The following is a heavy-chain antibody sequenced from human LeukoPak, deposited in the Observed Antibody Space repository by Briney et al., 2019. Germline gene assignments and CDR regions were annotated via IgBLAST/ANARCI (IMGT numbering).Heavy chain of an antibody. V-gene: IGHV1-8*01. CDR3: ARDQSGSPLDY. Sequence: ASVKVSCKASGYTFTSYDINWVRQATGQGLEWMGWMNPNSGNTGYAQKLQGRVTMTTDTSTSTAYMELRSLRSDDTAVYYCARDQSGSPLDYWGQGTLVTVSS. CDR1: GYTFTSYD. CDR2: MNPNSGNT. J-gene: IGHJ4*02. D-gene: IGHD1-26*01.